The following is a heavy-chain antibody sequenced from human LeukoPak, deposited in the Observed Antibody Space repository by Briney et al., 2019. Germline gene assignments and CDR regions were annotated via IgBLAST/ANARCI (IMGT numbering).Heavy chain of an antibody. D-gene: IGHD1-26*01. CDR3: ARAWESIAGYYFDY. V-gene: IGHV1-18*01. Sequence: ASVKVSCKASGYTFTSYGISWVRQAPGQGLEWMGWISAYNGNTNYAQKLQGRVTMTRDISTNTVYMELSSLTSEDTAVYYCARAWESIAGYYFDYWGQGTLVTVSS. CDR1: GYTFTSYG. J-gene: IGHJ4*02. CDR2: ISAYNGNT.